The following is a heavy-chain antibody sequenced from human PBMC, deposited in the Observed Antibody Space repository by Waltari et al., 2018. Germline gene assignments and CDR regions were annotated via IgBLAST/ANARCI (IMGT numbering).Heavy chain of an antibody. V-gene: IGHV4-59*01. Sequence: QVQLQESGPGLVKPSETLSLTCTVSGGSISSYYWSWIRQPPGKGLEWIGYIYYSGSTNYNPSLKSRVTRAVDTSKNQFALKLSSVTAADTAVYYCARDSYDHSSLYYYYYMDVWGKGTTVTVSS. CDR3: ARDSYDHSSLYYYYYMDV. J-gene: IGHJ6*03. CDR1: GGSISSYY. D-gene: IGHD3-3*01. CDR2: IYYSGST.